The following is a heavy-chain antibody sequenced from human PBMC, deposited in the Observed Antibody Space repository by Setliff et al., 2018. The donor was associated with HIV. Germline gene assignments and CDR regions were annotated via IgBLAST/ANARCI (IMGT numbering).Heavy chain of an antibody. Sequence: ASVKVSCKASGYTFTSYAMHWVRQAPGQRLEWMGWINAGNGNTKYSQKFQGRVTITRDTSASTAYMELSSLRYEDTAVYYCARDRGDRGLVRNYFDYWGQGTLVTVSS. CDR3: ARDRGDRGLVRNYFDY. D-gene: IGHD6-19*01. J-gene: IGHJ4*02. CDR1: GYTFTSYA. CDR2: INAGNGNT. V-gene: IGHV1-3*01.